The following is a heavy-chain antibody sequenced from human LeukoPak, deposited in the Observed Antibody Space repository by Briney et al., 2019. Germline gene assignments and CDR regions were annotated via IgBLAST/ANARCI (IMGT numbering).Heavy chain of an antibody. CDR3: AREASGYGGAPLFDY. CDR1: GFRFSNHW. J-gene: IGHJ4*02. Sequence: PGGSLRLSCAASGFRFSNHWRHWVRQVPGKGLVWVSHIRGDGSITNYVDSVKGRFAISRDNAKDTLYLQMNSLRAEDTAVYYCAREASGYGGAPLFDYWGQGTIVNVSS. V-gene: IGHV3-74*01. D-gene: IGHD5-12*01. CDR2: IRGDGSIT.